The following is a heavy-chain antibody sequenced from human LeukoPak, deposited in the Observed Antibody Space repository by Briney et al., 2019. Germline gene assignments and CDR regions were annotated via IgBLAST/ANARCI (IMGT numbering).Heavy chain of an antibody. CDR3: ARDSSYGLEYDY. CDR1: GGSISSGRYY. Sequence: ASQTLSLTCTVSGGSISSGRYYWSWIRQPAGKGLEWIGRIYTSGSTNYNPSLKSRVTISVDTSKNQFSLKLSSVTAADTAVYYCARDSSYGLEYDYWGQGTLVTVSS. CDR2: IYTSGST. J-gene: IGHJ4*02. V-gene: IGHV4-61*02. D-gene: IGHD5-18*01.